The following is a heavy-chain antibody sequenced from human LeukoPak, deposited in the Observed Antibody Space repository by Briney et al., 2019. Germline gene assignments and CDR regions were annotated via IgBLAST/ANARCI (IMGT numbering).Heavy chain of an antibody. D-gene: IGHD3-3*01. Sequence: GGSLSLSCAASGFIFSSYAMHWVRQAPGKGLEWVAVISYDGTNTDYADSVKGRFTISRDNSKNALYLQMNSLRAEDTAVYYCARCRDYDFWSGSAVDYWGQGTLVTVSS. CDR3: ARCRDYDFWSGSAVDY. J-gene: IGHJ4*02. CDR2: ISYDGTNT. CDR1: GFIFSSYA. V-gene: IGHV3-30-3*01.